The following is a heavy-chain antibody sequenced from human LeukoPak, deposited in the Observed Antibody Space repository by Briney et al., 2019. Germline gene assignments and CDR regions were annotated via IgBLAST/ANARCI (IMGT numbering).Heavy chain of an antibody. J-gene: IGHJ3*02. CDR1: GGSISSYY. V-gene: IGHV4-4*07. CDR3: ARVGLPGGSYEHDAFDI. Sequence: PSETLSLTCTVSGGSISSYYWSWIRQPAGKGLEWIGRIYTSGSTNYNPSLKSRVTMSVDTSKNQFSLKLSSVTAADTAVYYCARVGLPGGSYEHDAFDIWGQGTMVTVSS. CDR2: IYTSGST. D-gene: IGHD1-26*01.